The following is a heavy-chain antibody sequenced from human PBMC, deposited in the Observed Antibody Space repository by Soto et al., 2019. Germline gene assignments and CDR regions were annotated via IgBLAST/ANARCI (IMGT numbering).Heavy chain of an antibody. CDR1: GASVSCNSAS. V-gene: IGHV6-1*01. CDR3: VRLVGNSWLDH. D-gene: IGHD4-4*01. Sequence: SQTLSLTCAISGASVSCNSASWNWIRQSPSRGLEWLGRTYYRSQWHYEYAVFVQSRISIDPDTSKNQFSLQLNSVSPEDTAVYYCVRLVGNSWLDHWGQGTLVTVSS. J-gene: IGHJ4*02. CDR2: TYYRSQWHY.